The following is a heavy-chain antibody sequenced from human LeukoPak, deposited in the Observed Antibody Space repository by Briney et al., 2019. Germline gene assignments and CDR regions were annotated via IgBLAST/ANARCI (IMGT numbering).Heavy chain of an antibody. CDR2: VYHSGST. CDR1: GYSISSGYY. V-gene: IGHV4-38-2*02. CDR3: GSQKEWSLTEYHFDY. Sequence: SETLSLTCTVSGYSISSGYYCGWIRQPPGKGLEWIGSVYHSGSTYYNPSLKSRVTISMDESKNQFSLKLTAVTAADTAVYYCGSQKEWSLTEYHFDYWGQGTLVTVSS. J-gene: IGHJ4*02. D-gene: IGHD3-3*01.